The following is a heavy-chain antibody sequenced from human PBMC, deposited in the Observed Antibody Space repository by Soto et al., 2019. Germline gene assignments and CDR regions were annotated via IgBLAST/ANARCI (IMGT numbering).Heavy chain of an antibody. CDR1: GFSFSDYS. CDR3: TKDRVPDGIYSFDY. V-gene: IGHV3-23*03. CDR2: IDLRGTTT. J-gene: IGHJ4*02. Sequence: DVQLLESGGDLVQPGGSLRLSCAASGFSFSDYSRNWVRQAPGQGLEWVSFIDLRGTTTYYRYSVKGLFTVLKEKSMNTVYLQMNSLTVEDAAVYYCTKDRVPDGIYSFDYWGQGALVTVSS. D-gene: IGHD2-15*01.